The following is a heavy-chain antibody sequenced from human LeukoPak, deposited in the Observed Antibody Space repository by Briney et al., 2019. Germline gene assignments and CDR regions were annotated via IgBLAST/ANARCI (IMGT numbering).Heavy chain of an antibody. CDR1: GYTFTSYY. Sequence: ASVKVSCKASGYTFTSYYMHWVRQAPGQGLEWMGRINPNSGGTNYAQKSQGRVTMTRDTSTSTAYMELSRLRSDDTRVYYCARAWPVYNSSWYVNWFDPWGQGTLVTVSS. CDR3: ARAWPVYNSSWYVNWFDP. J-gene: IGHJ5*02. CDR2: INPNSGGT. V-gene: IGHV1-2*05. D-gene: IGHD6-13*01.